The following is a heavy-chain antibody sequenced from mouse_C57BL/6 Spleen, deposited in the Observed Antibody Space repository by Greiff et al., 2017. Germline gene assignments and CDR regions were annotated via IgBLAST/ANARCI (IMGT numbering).Heavy chain of an antibody. CDR2: IHPNSGST. CDR1: GYTFTSYW. J-gene: IGHJ1*03. CDR3: ARSLREGYFDV. D-gene: IGHD1-2*01. V-gene: IGHV1-64*01. Sequence: QVQLQQPGAELVKPGASVKLSCKASGYTFTSYWMHWVKQRPGQGLEWIGMIHPNSGSTNYNEKFKSKATLTVDKSSSTSYMQPSSLTSEDSAVYYCARSLREGYFDVWGTGTTVTVSS.